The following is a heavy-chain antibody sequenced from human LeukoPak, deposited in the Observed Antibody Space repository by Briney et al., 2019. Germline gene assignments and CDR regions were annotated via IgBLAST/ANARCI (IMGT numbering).Heavy chain of an antibody. V-gene: IGHV4-39*07. CDR3: ARIYYYYYYMDV. CDR1: GGSISSSSYY. J-gene: IGHJ6*03. Sequence: KPSETLSLTCNVSGGSISSSSYYWGWIRQPPGKELEWIGTVYYSGSTYYIPSLKSRVTISVDTSKNQFSLRVSSVTAADTAVYYCARIYYYYYYMDVWGKGTTVTVSS. CDR2: VYYSGST.